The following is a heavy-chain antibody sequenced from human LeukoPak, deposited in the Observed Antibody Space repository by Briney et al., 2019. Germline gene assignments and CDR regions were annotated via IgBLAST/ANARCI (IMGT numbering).Heavy chain of an antibody. V-gene: IGHV5-51*01. CDR1: GYRFTNYW. Sequence: GESLKISCKSSGYRFTNYWIGWVRQKPGKGLEWMGIIYPGDSDTRYSPSFQGQVTISADKSTSTAYLQWSSLKASDTAMYYCARPGYSSSLDYWGQGTLVTVSS. CDR3: ARPGYSSSLDY. D-gene: IGHD6-13*01. J-gene: IGHJ4*02. CDR2: IYPGDSDT.